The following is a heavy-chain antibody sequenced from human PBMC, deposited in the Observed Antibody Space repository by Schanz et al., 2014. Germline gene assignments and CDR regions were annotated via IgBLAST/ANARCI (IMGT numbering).Heavy chain of an antibody. Sequence: EVQLVESGGGVVQPGRSLRLSCAASGFTFSTHAMHWVRQAPGKGLEWVSAISGSGGSTYYADSVKGRFTISRDNSKNTLYLQMNSLRPEDTAVYYCAKYRGYYRVSGSYRELEYWGQGTLVTVSS. CDR1: GFTFSTHA. CDR2: ISGSGGST. CDR3: AKYRGYYRVSGSYRELEY. V-gene: IGHV3-23*04. J-gene: IGHJ4*02. D-gene: IGHD3-10*01.